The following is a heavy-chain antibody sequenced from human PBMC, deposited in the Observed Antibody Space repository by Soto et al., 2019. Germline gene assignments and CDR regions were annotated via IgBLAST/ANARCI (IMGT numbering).Heavy chain of an antibody. CDR3: ARPPSDY. V-gene: IGHV4-39*01. Sequence: SETLSLTCTVSGGSISGSSYYWGWIRQPPGKGLEWIGSIYYSGSTYYNPSLKSRVTISVDTSKNQFSLKLSSVTAADTAVYYCARPPSDYWGQGTLVTVSS. CDR2: IYYSGST. CDR1: GGSISGSSYY. J-gene: IGHJ4*02.